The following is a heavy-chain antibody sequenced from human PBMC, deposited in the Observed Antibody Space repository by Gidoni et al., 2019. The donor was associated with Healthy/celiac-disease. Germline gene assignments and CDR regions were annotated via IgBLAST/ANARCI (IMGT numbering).Heavy chain of an antibody. CDR2: IYYSGST. CDR1: GCSISSSY. J-gene: IGHJ5*02. Sequence: QVQLQESGPGLVQPSETLSLTFTVSGCSISSSYWSWIRQPPGKGLEWIGYIYYSGSTNYNPSLKRRGTISVDTSKNQFTRKLSSVTAADTAVYYCARHGYCSGSYDWYWFDPWGQGTLVTVSS. D-gene: IGHD3-10*01. CDR3: ARHGYCSGSYDWYWFDP. V-gene: IGHV4-59*08.